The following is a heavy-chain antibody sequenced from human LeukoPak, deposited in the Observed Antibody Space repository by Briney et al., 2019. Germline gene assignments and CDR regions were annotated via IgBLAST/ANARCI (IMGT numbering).Heavy chain of an antibody. J-gene: IGHJ4*02. CDR2: IYSGGST. V-gene: IGHV3-53*01. CDR3: ARGAAYCSSTSCRHFDY. CDR1: GFTFSNYV. D-gene: IGHD2-2*01. Sequence: PGRSLRLSCAASGFTFSNYVMSWVRQAPGKGLEWVSVIYSGGSTYYADSVKGRFTISRDNSKNTLYLQMNSLRAEDTAVYYCARGAAYCSSTSCRHFDYWGQGTLVTVSS.